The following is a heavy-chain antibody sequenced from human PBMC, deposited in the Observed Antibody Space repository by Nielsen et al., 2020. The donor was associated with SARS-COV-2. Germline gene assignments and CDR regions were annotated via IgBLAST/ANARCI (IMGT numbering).Heavy chain of an antibody. V-gene: IGHV1-69*06. Sequence: SVKVSCKASGGILNNHVFSWVRQAPGQGLEWMGLIIPIFGSTDYAQKFQGRVTLSVDKSTGTAYMELNSLTSDDTAVYYCTREVYAFGRIIVKDALDPWGQGTTVIVSA. CDR3: TREVYAFGRIIVKDALDP. CDR2: IIPIFGST. J-gene: IGHJ3*01. D-gene: IGHD3-16*02. CDR1: GGILNNHV.